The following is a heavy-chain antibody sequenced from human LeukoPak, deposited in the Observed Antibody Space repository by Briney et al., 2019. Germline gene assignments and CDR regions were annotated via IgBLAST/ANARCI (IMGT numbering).Heavy chain of an antibody. V-gene: IGHV3-23*01. J-gene: IGHJ4*02. Sequence: PGGSLRLSCAASGFTVSSNYMSWVRQAPGRGLDWLSAISGGGGDTYYADSVKGRFTISRDNSKNILYLQMSSLTAEDTAVYYCAKTFPYGTTWFGFCDYWGQGALVTVSS. D-gene: IGHD3-10*01. CDR3: AKTFPYGTTWFGFCDY. CDR1: GFTVSSNY. CDR2: ISGGGGDT.